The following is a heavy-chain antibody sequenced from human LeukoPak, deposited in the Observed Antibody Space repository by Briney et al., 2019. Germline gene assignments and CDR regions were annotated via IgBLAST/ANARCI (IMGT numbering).Heavy chain of an antibody. Sequence: SETLSLTCAVCGGSFSGYYWSWIRQPPGKGLEWIGEINHSGSTNYNPSLKCRDTISVDTSKNQCSLKLSSVTAADTAVYYCARGQRAYYYYGMDVWGQGTTVTVSS. CDR2: INHSGST. CDR1: GGSFSGYY. J-gene: IGHJ6*02. D-gene: IGHD2-2*01. V-gene: IGHV4-34*01. CDR3: ARGQRAYYYYGMDV.